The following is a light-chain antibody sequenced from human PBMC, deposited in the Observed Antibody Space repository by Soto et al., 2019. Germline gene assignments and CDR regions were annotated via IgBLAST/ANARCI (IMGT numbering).Light chain of an antibody. J-gene: IGLJ1*01. Sequence: QSVLTQPPSTSATPGQRVTISCSGSSSHIGSNTVDRYKQLPGTAPKLLIYSSNQRPSGVPDRFSGSKSGTSASLAISGLQSEDGADYYCAAWDDILNGYVFGAGTKVTVL. CDR1: SSHIGSNT. CDR3: AAWDDILNGYV. V-gene: IGLV1-44*01. CDR2: SSN.